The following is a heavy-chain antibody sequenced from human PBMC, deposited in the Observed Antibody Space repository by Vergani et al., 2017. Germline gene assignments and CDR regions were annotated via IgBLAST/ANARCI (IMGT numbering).Heavy chain of an antibody. D-gene: IGHD4-17*01. Sequence: EVQLVETGGGLIQPGGSLRLSCAASGFTVSSNYMSWVRQAPGKGLEWVSCIRYDGSSEYYGDSVKGRFTISRDKSQNTVNLQMNSLRTEDTAVYYCARPRSYGDFDSWGQGTLVTVSS. CDR2: IRYDGSSE. CDR1: GFTVSSNY. CDR3: ARPRSYGDFDS. V-gene: IGHV3-53*05. J-gene: IGHJ4*02.